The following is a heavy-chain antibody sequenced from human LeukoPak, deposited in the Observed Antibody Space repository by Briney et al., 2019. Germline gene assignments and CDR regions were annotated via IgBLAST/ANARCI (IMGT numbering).Heavy chain of an antibody. Sequence: PSKTLSLTCTVSGGSISSHYWSWIRQPPGKGLEWIGSIYYSGSTYYNPSLKSRVTISVDTSKNQFSLKLSSVTAADTAVYYCAGIAVAANFYYYGMDVWGQGTTVTVSS. D-gene: IGHD6-19*01. CDR1: GGSISSHY. J-gene: IGHJ6*02. V-gene: IGHV4-59*05. CDR3: AGIAVAANFYYYGMDV. CDR2: IYYSGST.